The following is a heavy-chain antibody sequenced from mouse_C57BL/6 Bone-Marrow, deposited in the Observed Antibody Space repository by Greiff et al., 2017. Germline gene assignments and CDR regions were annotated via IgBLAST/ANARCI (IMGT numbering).Heavy chain of an antibody. Sequence: EVQLQQSGAELVRPGASVKLSCTASGFNIKDDYMHWVKQRPEQGLEWIGWIDPENGDTEYASKFQGKATITADTSSNTAYLQLSSLTSEDTAVYYCTTEYYCSSSYYYAMDYWGQGTSATVSS. CDR2: IDPENGDT. CDR1: GFNIKDDY. V-gene: IGHV14-4*01. D-gene: IGHD1-1*01. CDR3: TTEYYCSSSYYYAMDY. J-gene: IGHJ4*01.